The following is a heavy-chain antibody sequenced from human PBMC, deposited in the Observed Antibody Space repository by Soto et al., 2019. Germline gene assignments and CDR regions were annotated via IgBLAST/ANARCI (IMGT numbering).Heavy chain of an antibody. J-gene: IGHJ4*02. CDR1: GFTFGGYG. Sequence: GGSLRLSCAASGFTFGGYGMHWVRQAPGRGLEYVSGINRNGGSTYYANSVKGRFTISRDNSRNTLYLEMGSLRAEDMAVYYCTRDASLRVGELFHPDYWGQGT. D-gene: IGHD3-10*01. CDR3: TRDASLRVGELFHPDY. V-gene: IGHV3-64*01. CDR2: INRNGGST.